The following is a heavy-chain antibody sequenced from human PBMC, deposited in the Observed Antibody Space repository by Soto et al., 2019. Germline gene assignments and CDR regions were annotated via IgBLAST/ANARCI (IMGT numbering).Heavy chain of an antibody. J-gene: IGHJ4*02. CDR3: ARDTISAATSYYFDY. CDR1: GVTFSTST. V-gene: IGHV3-21*01. Sequence: PGGSLRLSCAATGVTFSTSTMNWVRQAPRKGLEWVSSITLSSTYTDYIDSVKGRFTIARDNARNSLYLQMNSLRAEDTAVYYCARDTISAATSYYFDYWGQGTLVTSPQ. CDR2: ITLSSTYT. D-gene: IGHD3-10*01.